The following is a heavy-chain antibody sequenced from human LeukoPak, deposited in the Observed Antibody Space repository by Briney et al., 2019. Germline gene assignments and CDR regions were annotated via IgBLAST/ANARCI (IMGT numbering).Heavy chain of an antibody. D-gene: IGHD6-19*01. V-gene: IGHV1-18*01. J-gene: IGHJ5*02. CDR1: GYTFINYG. CDR3: ARDALSSGWSLDP. CDR2: ISPYNGNT. Sequence: ASVKVSCKASGYTFINYGISWVRQAPGQGLEWMGWISPYNGNTKYLQKLQGRVTMTTDTSTSTAYMEVSSLRSDDTAVYYCARDALSSGWSLDPWGQGTLVTVSS.